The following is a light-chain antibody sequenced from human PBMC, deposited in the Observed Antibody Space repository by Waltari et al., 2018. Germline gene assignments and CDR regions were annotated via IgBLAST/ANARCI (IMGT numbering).Light chain of an antibody. J-gene: IGKJ1*01. CDR1: QSVNGA. CDR2: HAS. CDR3: QQYVRLPVT. V-gene: IGKV3-20*01. Sequence: ENVLTQSPGTVSLSPAEGATLSCRASQSVNGALAWYQQKPGQAPRLLIYHASNRATGIPDRFSGSGSGTDFSLTISRLEPEDFAVYYCQQYVRLPVTFGQGTKVEI.